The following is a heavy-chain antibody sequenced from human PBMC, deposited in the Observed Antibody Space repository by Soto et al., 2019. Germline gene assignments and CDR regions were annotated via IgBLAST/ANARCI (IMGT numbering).Heavy chain of an antibody. CDR3: ATRDDSSGYYLSGAFDI. V-gene: IGHV1-18*01. CDR1: GYTFTSCG. J-gene: IGHJ3*02. D-gene: IGHD3-22*01. CDR2: ISAYNGNT. Sequence: GASVKVSCKASGYTFTSCGISWVRQAPGQGLEWMGWISAYNGNTNYAQKLQGRVTMTTDTPTSTAYMELRSLRSDDTAVYYCATRDDSSGYYLSGAFDIWGQGTMVTVSS.